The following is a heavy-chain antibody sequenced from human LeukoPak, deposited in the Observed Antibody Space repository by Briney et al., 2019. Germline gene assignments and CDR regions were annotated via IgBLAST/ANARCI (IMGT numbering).Heavy chain of an antibody. V-gene: IGHV4-59*01. CDR2: IYDTGIT. J-gene: IGHJ4*02. Sequence: SETLSLTCTVPGGSISSYYWSWIRQPPGKGLEWIGYIYDTGITNYNPSLKSRVTISVDTSENQFSLKLRSVTAADTAVYYCARASITMIVVVTSPFDYWGQGTLVTVSS. CDR3: ARASITMIVVVTSPFDY. D-gene: IGHD3-22*01. CDR1: GGSISSYY.